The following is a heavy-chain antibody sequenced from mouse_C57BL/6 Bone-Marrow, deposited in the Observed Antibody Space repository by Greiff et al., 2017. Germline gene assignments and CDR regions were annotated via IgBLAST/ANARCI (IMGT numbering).Heavy chain of an antibody. Sequence: QVQLQQSGAELVRPGTSVKVSCKASGYAFTNYLIEWVKQRPGQGLEWIGVINPGGGGTNYNEKFKGKATLTADTSSSTAYMQLSSLTSEDSAVYFCARSRGCYSGSTDYWGQGTTLTVSS. J-gene: IGHJ2*01. CDR1: GYAFTNYL. V-gene: IGHV1-54*01. CDR2: INPGGGGT. CDR3: ARSRGCYSGSTDY. D-gene: IGHD1-1*01.